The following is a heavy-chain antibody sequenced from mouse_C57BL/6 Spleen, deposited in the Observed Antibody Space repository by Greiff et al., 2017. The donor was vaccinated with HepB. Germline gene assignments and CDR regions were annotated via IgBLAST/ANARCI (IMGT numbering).Heavy chain of an antibody. Sequence: QVQLQQPGAELVMPGASVKLSCKASGYTFTSYWMHWVKQRPGQGLEWIGEIDPSDSYTNYNQKFKGKSTLTVDKSSSTAYMQLSSLTSEDSAVYYGARGGYGNYFDDWGQGTTLTVSS. J-gene: IGHJ2*01. D-gene: IGHD2-1*01. CDR3: ARGGYGNYFDD. CDR2: IDPSDSYT. V-gene: IGHV1-69*01. CDR1: GYTFTSYW.